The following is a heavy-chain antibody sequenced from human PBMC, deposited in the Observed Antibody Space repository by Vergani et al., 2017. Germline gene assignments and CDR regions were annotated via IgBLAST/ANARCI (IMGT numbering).Heavy chain of an antibody. CDR1: GGTFSSYT. CDR3: ARATAYCGGDCYPYYYYGMDV. V-gene: IGHV1-69*02. J-gene: IGHJ6*02. Sequence: QVQLVQSGAEVKKPGSSVKVSCKASGGTFSSYTISWERQAPGQGLEWMGRIIPILGIANYAQKFQGRVTITADKSTSTAYMELSSLRSEDTAVYYCARATAYCGGDCYPYYYYGMDVWGQGTTVTVSS. D-gene: IGHD2-21*02. CDR2: IIPILGIA.